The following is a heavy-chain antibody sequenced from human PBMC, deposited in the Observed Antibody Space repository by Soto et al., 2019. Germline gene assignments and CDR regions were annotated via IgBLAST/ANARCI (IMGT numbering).Heavy chain of an antibody. D-gene: IGHD4-4*01. J-gene: IGHJ4*02. CDR2: IYYSGST. CDR1: GGSVSSDY. V-gene: IGHV4-59*08. CDR3: ARHSNRNYGLYYFDY. Sequence: SETLSLTCTVFGGSVSSDYWSRIRQSPGKGLEWIGYIYYSGSTKYKPSLMSRVTISVDTSKNQFSLKVSSATAADTAVYYCARHSNRNYGLYYFDYWGLGALVTVSS.